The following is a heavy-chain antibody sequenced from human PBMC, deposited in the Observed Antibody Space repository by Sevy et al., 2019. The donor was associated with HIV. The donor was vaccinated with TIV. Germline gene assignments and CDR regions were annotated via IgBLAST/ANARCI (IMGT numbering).Heavy chain of an antibody. J-gene: IGHJ6*02. V-gene: IGHV1-18*01. CDR3: ARVDPGGTSAWYGMDV. CDR2: IRGYNGNT. CDR1: GYTFTSYG. D-gene: IGHD1-1*01. Sequence: ASVKVSCKASGYTFTSYGTSWVRQAPGQGLAWMGWIRGYNGNTNHAQKLQGRVTMTTDTSTGTAYMELWSLRSDDTAVYYCARVDPGGTSAWYGMDVWGQGTTVTVSS.